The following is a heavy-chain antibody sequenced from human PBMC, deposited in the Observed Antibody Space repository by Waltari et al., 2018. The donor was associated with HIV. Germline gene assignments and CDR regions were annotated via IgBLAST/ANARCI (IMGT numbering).Heavy chain of an antibody. CDR1: GFSVSRYG. J-gene: IGHJ4*02. Sequence: QVQLVESGGGVVRPGRSLRLSCAASGFSVSRYGMHWVRQAPGKGLGWVAFIWHDGSKKYYAGAVKGRFTVSRDTSKNTLYLEMNRRRAEDTAVYHCARDPGTLLIAVAGAVDYWGPGIPVTVSS. D-gene: IGHD6-19*01. V-gene: IGHV3-33*01. CDR2: IWHDGSKK. CDR3: ARDPGTLLIAVAGAVDY.